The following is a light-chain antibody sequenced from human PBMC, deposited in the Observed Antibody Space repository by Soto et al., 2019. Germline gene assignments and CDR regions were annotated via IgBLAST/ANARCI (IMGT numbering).Light chain of an antibody. Sequence: QSVLTQPPSASGSPGQSVTISCTGTSSDVGGYHSVSWYQQHPGRAPKLMIYEVSKRPSGVPDRFSGSKSGNTASLTVSGLQAEDEADYYCSSYAGRSNLLFGGGTKLTVL. CDR3: SSYAGRSNLL. CDR1: SSDVGGYHS. CDR2: EVS. V-gene: IGLV2-8*01. J-gene: IGLJ2*01.